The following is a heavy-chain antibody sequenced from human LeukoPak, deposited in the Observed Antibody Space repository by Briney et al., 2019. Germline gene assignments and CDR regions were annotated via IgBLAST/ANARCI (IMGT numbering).Heavy chain of an antibody. V-gene: IGHV3-23*01. D-gene: IGHD6-19*01. CDR1: GFTFSTYA. CDR3: ARDVRAVAGSGAFDI. Sequence: GGPLRLSCAASGFTFSTYAMSWVRQAPGKGLEGVSAIGGSGCSTYYADSVKGRFTISRDNAENSLYLQMNSLRAEDTAVYYCARDVRAVAGSGAFDIWGQATMVTVSS. J-gene: IGHJ3*02. CDR2: IGGSGCST.